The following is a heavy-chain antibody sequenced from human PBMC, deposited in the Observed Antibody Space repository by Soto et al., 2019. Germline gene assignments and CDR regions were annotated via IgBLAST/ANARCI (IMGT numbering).Heavy chain of an antibody. Sequence: SETLSLTCTVSGCSISSYYWSWIRQPPGKGLEWIGYIYYSGSTNYNPSLKSRVTISVDTSKNQFSLKLSSVTAADTAVYYCARGCEGATEHVVDYWGQGTLVTVSS. CDR2: IYYSGST. CDR1: GCSISSYY. V-gene: IGHV4-59*01. J-gene: IGHJ4*02. CDR3: ARGCEGATEHVVDY. D-gene: IGHD1-26*01.